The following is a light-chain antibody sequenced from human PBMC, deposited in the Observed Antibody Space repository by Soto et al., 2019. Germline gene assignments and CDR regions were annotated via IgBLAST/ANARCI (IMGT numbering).Light chain of an antibody. V-gene: IGKV3-15*01. Sequence: EIILTQSPGTLSVSPGERVTLSCRATQSVDTNLAWYQQKPGQPPRLLIHGASTRATGIAAGFSGSGSGTEFTLTISSLQPEDFATYYCQQFNSYPHTFGQGTKVDIK. J-gene: IGKJ2*01. CDR2: GAS. CDR3: QQFNSYPHT. CDR1: QSVDTN.